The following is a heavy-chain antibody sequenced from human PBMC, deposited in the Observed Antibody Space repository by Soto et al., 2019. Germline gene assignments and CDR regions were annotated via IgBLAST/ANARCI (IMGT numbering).Heavy chain of an antibody. D-gene: IGHD3-10*01. CDR3: ASTYRMVRELDP. CDR1: GFTFSSYW. J-gene: IGHJ5*02. V-gene: IGHV3-74*01. Sequence: GGSLRLSCAASGFTFSSYWMHWVRQAPGKGLVWVSRINSDGSSTSYADSVKGRFTISRDNAKNTLYLQMNSLRAEDTAVYYCASTYRMVRELDPWGQRTLVTVSS. CDR2: INSDGSST.